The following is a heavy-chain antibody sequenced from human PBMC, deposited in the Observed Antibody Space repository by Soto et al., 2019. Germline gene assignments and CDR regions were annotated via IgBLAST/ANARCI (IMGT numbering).Heavy chain of an antibody. D-gene: IGHD3-10*01. J-gene: IGHJ5*02. CDR2: IYYSGNT. CDR1: GASISSDNYY. Sequence: SETLSLTCSVSGASISSDNYYWGWIRQTPGKGLEWIGSIYYSGNTYYNPSLKSRVTISVDTSKNQFSLKLSSVTAADTAVYYCARLPRGDPWGQGTLVTVSS. CDR3: ARLPRGDP. V-gene: IGHV4-39*07.